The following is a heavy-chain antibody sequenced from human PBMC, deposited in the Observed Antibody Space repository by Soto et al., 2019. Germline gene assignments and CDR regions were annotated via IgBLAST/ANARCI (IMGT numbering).Heavy chain of an antibody. CDR1: GFTFSDFP. Sequence: QVELVESGGGVVQPGASLRLSCVASGFTFSDFPLHWVRRAPGKGLEWVAVISYDGNDESYSDSVKGRFTTSRDNSKTTVYMQKNSLRADDMAVYHCARDMRHDYASGRLDYLGQGTLVTVSS. CDR2: ISYDGNDE. CDR3: ARDMRHDYASGRLDY. D-gene: IGHD3-10*01. V-gene: IGHV3-30-3*01. J-gene: IGHJ4*02.